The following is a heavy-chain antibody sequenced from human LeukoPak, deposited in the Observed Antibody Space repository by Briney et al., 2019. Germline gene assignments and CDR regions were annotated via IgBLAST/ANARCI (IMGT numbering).Heavy chain of an antibody. CDR1: GFTVSSNY. D-gene: IGHD1-26*01. J-gene: IGHJ3*02. CDR2: IYSGGGT. Sequence: PGGSLRLSCAASGFTVSSNYMTWVRQAPGKGLEWASVIYSGGGTYYADSVKGRFTISRDNSKNTLYLQMNSLRAEDTAVYYCARAEAGSYFAFDIWGPGTMVTVSS. V-gene: IGHV3-53*01. CDR3: ARAEAGSYFAFDI.